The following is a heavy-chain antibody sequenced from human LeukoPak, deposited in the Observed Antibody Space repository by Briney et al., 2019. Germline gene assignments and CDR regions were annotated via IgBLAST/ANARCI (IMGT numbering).Heavy chain of an antibody. CDR2: IYSDGSKQ. J-gene: IGHJ4*02. CDR3: AKDVRSGYFDY. Sequence: GGSLRLSCAASGFIFNNYGMHWVRQAPGKGLEWVAVIYSDGSKQNYADSVKGRFTISRDDSKNTVYLQMNSLRADDTAVYYCAKDVRSGYFDYWGKGTLVTVPS. V-gene: IGHV3-33*06. CDR1: GFIFNNYG. D-gene: IGHD3-22*01.